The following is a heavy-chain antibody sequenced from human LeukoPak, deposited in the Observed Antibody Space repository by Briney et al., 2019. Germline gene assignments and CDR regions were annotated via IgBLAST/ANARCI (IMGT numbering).Heavy chain of an antibody. D-gene: IGHD3-16*01. Sequence: GGSLRLSCAASGFTFSNYEMNWVRQAPGEGLEWVSYISSSGTSIYYADSVKGRFTISRDDAKNSLYLQMNSLRAEDTAVYYCAKYKYDYGTFDYWGQGTLVTVSS. J-gene: IGHJ4*02. CDR1: GFTFSNYE. CDR3: AKYKYDYGTFDY. V-gene: IGHV3-48*03. CDR2: ISSSGTSI.